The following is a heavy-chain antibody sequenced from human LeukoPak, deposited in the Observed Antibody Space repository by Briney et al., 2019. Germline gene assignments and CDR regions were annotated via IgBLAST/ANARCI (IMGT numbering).Heavy chain of an antibody. V-gene: IGHV3-66*01. CDR2: IYSGGST. J-gene: IGHJ4*02. CDR3: ARTLEWDQ. D-gene: IGHD3-3*01. CDR1: GFTVSNNY. Sequence: GGSLRLSCAASGFTVSNNYMSSVRQAPGKWLEWVSLIYSGGSTYYADSVKGRFTISRDTSKNTLYLQMNSLRAEDTAVYYCARTLEWDQWGQGTLVTVSS.